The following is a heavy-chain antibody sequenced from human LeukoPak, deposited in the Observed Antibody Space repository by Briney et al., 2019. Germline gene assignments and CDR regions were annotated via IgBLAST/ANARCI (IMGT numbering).Heavy chain of an antibody. CDR2: VSLSGGNT. Sequence: PGGSLRLSCAASEFTFNTYAMSWVRQAPGKGLEWVSTVSLSGGNTYYADSVKGRFTISRDNSKNTLFLQLNSLRAEDTAVYYCASPNSYYYDSSGSYYMDVWGKGTTVTVSS. J-gene: IGHJ6*03. CDR1: EFTFNTYA. V-gene: IGHV3-23*01. CDR3: ASPNSYYYDSSGSYYMDV. D-gene: IGHD3-22*01.